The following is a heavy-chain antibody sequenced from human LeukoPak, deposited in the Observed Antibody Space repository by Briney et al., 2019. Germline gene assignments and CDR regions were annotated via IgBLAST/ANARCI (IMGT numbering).Heavy chain of an antibody. J-gene: IGHJ3*02. Sequence: PGGSLRLSCAASGFTLSSYGMTWVRQAPGKGLDWVSTISVNGSSTYYAGSVKGRFTISRDNSKNTLFLQMSSLRAEDTAVYYCAKGQDYYDSSGHYEADVFDIWGQGTMVTVSS. CDR2: ISVNGSST. D-gene: IGHD3-22*01. V-gene: IGHV3-23*01. CDR3: AKGQDYYDSSGHYEADVFDI. CDR1: GFTLSSYG.